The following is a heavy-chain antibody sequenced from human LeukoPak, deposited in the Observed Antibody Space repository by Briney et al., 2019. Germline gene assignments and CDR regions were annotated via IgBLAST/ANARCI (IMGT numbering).Heavy chain of an antibody. J-gene: IGHJ3*02. D-gene: IGHD3-22*01. Sequence: SETLSLTCAVYGGSFSGYYWSWIRQPPGKGLEWIGEINHSGSTNYNPSLKSRVTISVDTSKNQFSLKLSSVTAADTAVYYCVRRVPMIVVVIRGVSDAFDIWGKGTMVTVSS. CDR1: GGSFSGYY. CDR2: INHSGST. CDR3: VRRVPMIVVVIRGVSDAFDI. V-gene: IGHV4-34*01.